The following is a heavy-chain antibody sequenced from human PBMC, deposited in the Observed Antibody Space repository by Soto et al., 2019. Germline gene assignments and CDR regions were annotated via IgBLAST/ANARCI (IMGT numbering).Heavy chain of an antibody. CDR2: ISAYNGNT. D-gene: IGHD3-3*01. Sequence: ASVKVSCKASGYTFTNYGISWVRQAPGQGLEWMGWISAYNGNTKYAQKLQGRVTMTTDTSTSTAYMELRSLRSDDTAVYYCARALGKYYDFWSGYSTQFDYWG. CDR3: ARALGKYYDFWSGYSTQFDY. V-gene: IGHV1-18*01. J-gene: IGHJ4*01. CDR1: GYTFTNYG.